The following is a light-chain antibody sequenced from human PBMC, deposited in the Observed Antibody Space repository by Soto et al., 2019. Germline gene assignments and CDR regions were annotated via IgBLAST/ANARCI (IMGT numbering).Light chain of an antibody. CDR1: QSVSRSY. J-gene: IGKJ1*01. CDR3: HHYET. Sequence: EIGLTQSPGTLYFSAGDRATLSCRASQSVSRSYLGWYQQKPGQAPRLLMYGASIRAAGVPDRFSGSGSGTEFTLTISRLEPEDFTVYYCHHYETFGQGTKVDIK. CDR2: GAS. V-gene: IGKV3-20*01.